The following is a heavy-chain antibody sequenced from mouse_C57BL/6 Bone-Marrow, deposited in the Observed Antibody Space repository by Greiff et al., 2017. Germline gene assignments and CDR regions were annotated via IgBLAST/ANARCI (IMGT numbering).Heavy chain of an antibody. Sequence: EVKVVESGEGLVKPGGSLKLSCAASGFTFSSYAMSWVRQTPGKRLEWVAYISSGGDYIYYADTVKGRFTISRDNARNTLYLQMSSLKSEDTAMYYCTRAPNWYFDVWGTGTTVTVSS. J-gene: IGHJ1*03. CDR2: ISSGGDYI. V-gene: IGHV5-9-1*02. CDR3: TRAPNWYFDV. CDR1: GFTFSSYA.